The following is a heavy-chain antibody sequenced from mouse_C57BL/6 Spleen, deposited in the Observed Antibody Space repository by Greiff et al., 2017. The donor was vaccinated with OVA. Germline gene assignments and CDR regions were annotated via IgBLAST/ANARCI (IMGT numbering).Heavy chain of an antibody. CDR3: ARRLGREDFDY. J-gene: IGHJ2*01. D-gene: IGHD4-1*01. CDR2: IDPSDSYT. Sequence: QVQLQQPGAELVMPGASVKLSCKASGYTFTRYWMHWVKQRPGQGLEWIGEIDPSDSYTNYNQKFKGKSTLTVDKSSSTAYMQLSSLTSEDSAVYYCARRLGREDFDYWGQGTTLTVSS. V-gene: IGHV1-69*01. CDR1: GYTFTRYW.